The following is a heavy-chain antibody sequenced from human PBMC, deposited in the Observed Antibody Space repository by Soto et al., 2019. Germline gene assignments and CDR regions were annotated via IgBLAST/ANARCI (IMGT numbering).Heavy chain of an antibody. CDR3: ARVLKSSGWDNDVFDI. CDR2: ITTAGDT. D-gene: IGHD6-19*01. V-gene: IGHV3-13*04. CDR1: GFTFSNYD. J-gene: IGHJ3*02. Sequence: PGGSLRLSCAASGFTFSNYDMHWVRQVTGKGLEWVSGITTAGDTYYPGSVKGRFTISRDNAKNTLYLQMNTLRAEDTAVYYCARVLKSSGWDNDVFDIWGQGTMVTVSS.